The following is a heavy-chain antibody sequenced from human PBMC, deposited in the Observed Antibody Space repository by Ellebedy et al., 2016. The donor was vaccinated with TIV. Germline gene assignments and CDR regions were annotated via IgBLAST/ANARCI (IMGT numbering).Heavy chain of an antibody. CDR1: GFTFSNYA. D-gene: IGHD2-15*01. CDR3: ARDSWGGSFLVANYFDS. Sequence: GESLKISCAASGFTFSNYAMHWVRQAPGKGLEWVAVLSYDGRNRYYADSVKGRFTISRDNFKNTLYLQMNSLRAEDTAVYYCARDSWGGSFLVANYFDSWGQGTLVSVSS. J-gene: IGHJ4*02. V-gene: IGHV3-30*03. CDR2: LSYDGRNR.